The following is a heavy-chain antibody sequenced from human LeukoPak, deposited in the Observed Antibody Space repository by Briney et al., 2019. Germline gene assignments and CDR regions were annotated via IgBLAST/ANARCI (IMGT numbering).Heavy chain of an antibody. J-gene: IGHJ3*02. CDR1: GGSISSYY. Sequence: PSETLSLTCTVSGGSISSYYWSWIRQPAGKGLEWIGRIYTSGSTNYNPSLKSRVTMSVDTSKNQFSLKLSSVTAADTAVYYCAREIMTTVTILMGNDAFDIWGQGTMVTVSS. D-gene: IGHD4-17*01. V-gene: IGHV4-4*07. CDR2: IYTSGST. CDR3: AREIMTTVTILMGNDAFDI.